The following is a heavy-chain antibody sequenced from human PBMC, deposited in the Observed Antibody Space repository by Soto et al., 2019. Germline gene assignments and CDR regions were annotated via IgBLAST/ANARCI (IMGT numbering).Heavy chain of an antibody. Sequence: QLQLRESGSGLVRPSQTLSLTCTVSGASIGSGSYSWNWIRQPPGKGLEWIGYLHPSGDTYFNPSLRRRVSISVDRSNHQSSLKLISVTAADTAVYYCARFPLWFGELDYWGQGALVTVSS. J-gene: IGHJ4*02. D-gene: IGHD3-10*01. CDR1: GASIGSGSYS. CDR2: LHPSGDT. CDR3: ARFPLWFGELDY. V-gene: IGHV4-30-2*01.